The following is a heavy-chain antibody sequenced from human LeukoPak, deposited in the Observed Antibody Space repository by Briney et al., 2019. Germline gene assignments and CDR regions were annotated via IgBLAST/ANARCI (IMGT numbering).Heavy chain of an antibody. CDR3: ARDTAMVNAHYFDY. J-gene: IGHJ4*02. CDR2: IYHSGST. CDR1: GGSISSGGYY. D-gene: IGHD5-18*01. Sequence: PQTLSLTCTVSGGSISSGGYYWSWIRQHPGKGLEWIGYIYHSGSTYYNPSLKSRVTISVDTSKNQFSLKLSSVTAADTAVYYCARDTAMVNAHYFDYWGQGTLVTVSS. V-gene: IGHV4-31*02.